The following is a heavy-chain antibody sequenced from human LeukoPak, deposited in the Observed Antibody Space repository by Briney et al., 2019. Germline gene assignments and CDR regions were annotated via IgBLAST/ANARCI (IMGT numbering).Heavy chain of an antibody. CDR2: IHYSGST. V-gene: IGHV4-59*02. Sequence: SETLSLTCTVSGASVSAYYWTWIRQPPGKRLEWLGYIHYSGSTNYNPSLNSRVTMSLDASKNQFSLKLNSVSAADTAVYYCVQVRLAGLFDPWGQGTLVTVSS. CDR1: GASVSAYY. CDR3: VQVRLAGLFDP. J-gene: IGHJ5*02. D-gene: IGHD3-3*02.